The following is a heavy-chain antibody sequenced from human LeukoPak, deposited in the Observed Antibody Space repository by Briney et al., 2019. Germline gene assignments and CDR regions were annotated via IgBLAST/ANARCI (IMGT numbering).Heavy chain of an antibody. V-gene: IGHV3-9*01. CDR3: AKGLELGSYFDY. D-gene: IGHD1-7*01. CDR2: ISWNSGSI. J-gene: IGHJ4*02. CDR1: GFTFDDYA. Sequence: GRSLRLSCAASGFTFDDYAMHWVRQALGKGLEWVSGISWNSGSIGYADSVKGRFTISRDNAKNSLYLQMNSLRAEDTALYYCAKGLELGSYFDYWGQGTLVTVSS.